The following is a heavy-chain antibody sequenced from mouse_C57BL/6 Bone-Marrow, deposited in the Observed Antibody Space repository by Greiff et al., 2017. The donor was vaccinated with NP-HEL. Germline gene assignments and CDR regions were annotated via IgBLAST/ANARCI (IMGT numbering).Heavy chain of an antibody. CDR1: GFTFSSYA. Sequence: EVMLVESGGGLVKPGGSLKLSCAASGFTFSSYAMSWVRQTPEKRLEWVATISDGGSYTYYPDNVKGRFTISRDNATNNLYLQMSHLKSEDTAMYYCARDGGRWLKAWCAYWGQGTLVTVSA. CDR2: ISDGGSYT. D-gene: IGHD2-3*01. CDR3: ARDGGRWLKAWCAY. J-gene: IGHJ3*01. V-gene: IGHV5-4*01.